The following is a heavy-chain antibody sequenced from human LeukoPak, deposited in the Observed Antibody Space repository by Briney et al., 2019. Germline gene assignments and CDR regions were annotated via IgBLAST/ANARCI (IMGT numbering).Heavy chain of an antibody. CDR1: GYTFTGYY. D-gene: IGHD2-8*01. CDR3: ARDPSIVLMVYAKGNWFDP. V-gene: IGHV1-2*02. J-gene: IGHJ5*02. CDR2: INPNSGGT. Sequence: ASVKVSCKASGYTFTGYYMHWVRQDPGQGLEWMGWINPNSGGTNYAQKFQGRVTMTRDTSISTAYMELSRLRSDDTAVYYCARDPSIVLMVYAKGNWFDPWGQGTLVTVSS.